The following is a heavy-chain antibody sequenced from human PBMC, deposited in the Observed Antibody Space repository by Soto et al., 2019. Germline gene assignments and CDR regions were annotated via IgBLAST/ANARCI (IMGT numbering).Heavy chain of an antibody. CDR3: ARGETQKQRDH. Sequence: ASETLSLTCAVSGDSITSDKWWSWIRQPPGKGLQWIGEIYHSGSSKYNPSLKSRVIISVDKSKNQFSLKVSSVTAADTAVYYCARGETQKQRDHWGQGTMVTVSS. V-gene: IGHV4-4*02. D-gene: IGHD6-25*01. CDR1: GDSITSDKW. CDR2: IYHSGSS. J-gene: IGHJ3*01.